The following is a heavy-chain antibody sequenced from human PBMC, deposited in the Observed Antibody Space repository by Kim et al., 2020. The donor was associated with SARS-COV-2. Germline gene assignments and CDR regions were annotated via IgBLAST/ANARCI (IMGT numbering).Heavy chain of an antibody. Sequence: STSLKSRGTMSVDTSKNQFSLKLGSVTAADTAVYYCAGGGGTAAARAFDYWGQGTLVTVSS. D-gene: IGHD6-13*01. CDR3: AGGGGTAAARAFDY. V-gene: IGHV4-4*07. J-gene: IGHJ4*02.